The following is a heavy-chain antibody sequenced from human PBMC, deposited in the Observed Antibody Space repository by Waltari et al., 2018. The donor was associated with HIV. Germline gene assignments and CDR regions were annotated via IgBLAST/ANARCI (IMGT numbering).Heavy chain of an antibody. Sequence: EVQLVESGGGLVKPGGSLRLSCAASGFPFTNAWMTRVRPPPGTGLEGVGRIKSKTDGGTTDDAAPVKGRFTISRDDSKNTLYLQMNSLKTEDTGVYYCTTREVGATTFDYWGQGTLVTVSS. CDR2: IKSKTDGGTT. D-gene: IGHD1-26*01. V-gene: IGHV3-15*01. J-gene: IGHJ4*02. CDR1: GFPFTNAW. CDR3: TTREVGATTFDY.